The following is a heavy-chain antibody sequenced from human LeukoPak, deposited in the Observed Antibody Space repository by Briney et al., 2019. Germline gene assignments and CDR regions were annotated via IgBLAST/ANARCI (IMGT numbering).Heavy chain of an antibody. CDR1: GYRFTIYD. V-gene: IGHV1-8*01. CDR2: MNPNSGNT. Sequence: GASVKVSCKTSGYRFTIYDINWVRQTTGQGLEWMGWMNPNSGNTGYAQKFQGRVTITRNTSISTAYMELSSLRSEDTAVYYCARGWGLLWFGGEGFDPWGQGTLVTVSS. J-gene: IGHJ5*02. D-gene: IGHD3-10*01. CDR3: ARGWGLLWFGGEGFDP.